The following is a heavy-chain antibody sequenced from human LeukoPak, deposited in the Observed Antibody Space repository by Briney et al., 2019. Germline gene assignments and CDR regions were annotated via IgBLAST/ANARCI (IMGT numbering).Heavy chain of an antibody. V-gene: IGHV4-61*02. CDR3: ARGRVSSSSWYSTYYYYFYMDV. J-gene: IGHJ6*03. D-gene: IGHD6-13*01. CDR2: IYTSGST. CDR1: GGSISSGSYY. Sequence: SETLSLTCTVSGGSISSGSYYWSWLRQPAGTGLEWIVRIYTSGSTNYNPSLNSRFTISRDTSKNHFSLELSSVTAADTAVYFCARGRVSSSSWYSTYYYYFYMDVWGKGTTVTVSS.